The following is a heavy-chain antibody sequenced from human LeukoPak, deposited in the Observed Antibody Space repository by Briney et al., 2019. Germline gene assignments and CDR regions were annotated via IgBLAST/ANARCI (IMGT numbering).Heavy chain of an antibody. V-gene: IGHV3-23*01. D-gene: IGHD2-15*01. CDR3: AKGSLNGPVKLRIVPYFDY. J-gene: IGHJ4*02. CDR1: GFTFSSYS. CDR2: ISGSGGST. Sequence: GGSLRLSCAASGFTFSSYSMSWVRQAPGKGLEWVSAISGSGGSTYYADSVKGRFTISRDNSKNTLYLQMNSLRAEDTAVYYCAKGSLNGPVKLRIVPYFDYWGQGTLVTVSS.